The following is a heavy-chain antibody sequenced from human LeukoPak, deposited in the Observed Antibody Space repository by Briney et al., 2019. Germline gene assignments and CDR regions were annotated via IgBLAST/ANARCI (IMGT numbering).Heavy chain of an antibody. Sequence: GGSLRLSCAASGFTFSSYAMSWVRQAPGKGLEWVPGLSGSGGSTYYADSVKGRFTISRDNSKNTLYLQMNSLRAEDTAVYYCAKSREEGYCSSTSCTSYYYYYGMDVWGQGTTVTVSS. CDR1: GFTFSSYA. CDR2: LSGSGGST. V-gene: IGHV3-23*01. J-gene: IGHJ6*02. CDR3: AKSREEGYCSSTSCTSYYYYYGMDV. D-gene: IGHD2-2*01.